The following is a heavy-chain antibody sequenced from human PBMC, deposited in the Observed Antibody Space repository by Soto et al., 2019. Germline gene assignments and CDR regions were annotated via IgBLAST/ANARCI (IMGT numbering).Heavy chain of an antibody. V-gene: IGHV4-30-4*01. CDR3: ARDSGRGYSYGYPFGYFDY. Sequence: SETLSLTCTVSGGSISSGDYYWSWIRQPPGKGLEWIGYIYYSGSTYYNPSLKSRVTISVDTSKNQFSLKLGSVTAADTAVYYCARDSGRGYSYGYPFGYFDYWGQGTLVTVS. CDR1: GGSISSGDYY. D-gene: IGHD5-18*01. CDR2: IYYSGST. J-gene: IGHJ4*02.